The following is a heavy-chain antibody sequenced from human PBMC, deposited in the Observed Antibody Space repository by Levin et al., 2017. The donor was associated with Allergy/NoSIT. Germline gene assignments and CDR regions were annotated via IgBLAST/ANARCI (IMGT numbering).Heavy chain of an antibody. CDR2: VYRSGST. Sequence: SSETLSLTRVVSGDSMNNSNWWSWVRQPPGKGLEWIGEVYRSGSTKYNPSLKTRVTISLDKSKSQFSLNLNSVTAADTAVYFCARRPVDVVATFFDSWSQGTLVTVSA. J-gene: IGHJ4*02. V-gene: IGHV4-4*02. CDR1: GDSMNNSNW. D-gene: IGHD2-15*01. CDR3: ARRPVDVVATFFDS.